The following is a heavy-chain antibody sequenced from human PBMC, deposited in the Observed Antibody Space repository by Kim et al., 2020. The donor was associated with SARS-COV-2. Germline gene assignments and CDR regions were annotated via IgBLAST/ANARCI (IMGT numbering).Heavy chain of an antibody. Sequence: GGSLRLSCAASGFTFSSYGMHWVRQAPGKGLEWVAVIWYDGSNKYYADSVKGRFTISRDNSKNTLYLQMNSLRAEDTAVYYCAREAGYSGYGVFDYWGQGTLVTVSS. D-gene: IGHD5-12*01. V-gene: IGHV3-33*01. CDR2: IWYDGSNK. CDR3: AREAGYSGYGVFDY. CDR1: GFTFSSYG. J-gene: IGHJ4*02.